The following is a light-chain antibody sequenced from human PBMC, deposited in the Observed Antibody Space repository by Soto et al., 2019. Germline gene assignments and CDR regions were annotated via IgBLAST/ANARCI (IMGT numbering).Light chain of an antibody. CDR1: NSDIGPYYY. J-gene: IGLJ2*01. Sequence: QSALTQPASVSGSPGQSITISCTGTNSDIGPYYYVSWYQQHPGKAPKLLIYAVTYRPSGVSIRFSGSKSGNTASLTISGLQAEDEADYYCASWDDSLNGVVFGGGTKVTVL. CDR2: AVT. V-gene: IGLV2-14*01. CDR3: ASWDDSLNGVV.